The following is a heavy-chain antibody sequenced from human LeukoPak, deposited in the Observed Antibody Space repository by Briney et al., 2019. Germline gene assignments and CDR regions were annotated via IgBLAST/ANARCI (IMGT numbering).Heavy chain of an antibody. V-gene: IGHV1-69*04. J-gene: IGHJ5*02. CDR1: GYTFTSYD. CDR2: IIPILGIA. Sequence: SVKVSCKASGYTFTSYDISWVRQAPGQGLEWMGRIIPILGIANYAQKFQGRVTITADKSTSTAYMELSSLRSEDTAVYYCARRFLGNWFDPWGQGTLVTVSS. D-gene: IGHD3-3*01. CDR3: ARRFLGNWFDP.